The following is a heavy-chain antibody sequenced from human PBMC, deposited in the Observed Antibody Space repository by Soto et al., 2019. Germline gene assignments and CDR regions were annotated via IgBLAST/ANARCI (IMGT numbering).Heavy chain of an antibody. D-gene: IGHD3-10*01. CDR1: GYSISSGYY. J-gene: IGHJ4*02. V-gene: IGHV4-38-2*02. CDR2: IYHSGST. CDR3: ATDYYGSGSYYCFDY. Sequence: SETLSLTCAVSGYSISSGYYWGWIRQPPGKGLEWIGSIYHSGSTYYNPSLKSRVTISVDTSKNQFSLKLSSVTAADTAVYYCATDYYGSGSYYCFDYWGQGTLVTVSS.